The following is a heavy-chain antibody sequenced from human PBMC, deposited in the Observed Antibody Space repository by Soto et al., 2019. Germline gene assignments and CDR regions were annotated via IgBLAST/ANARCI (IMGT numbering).Heavy chain of an antibody. Sequence: SGPTLVNPTQTLTLTCTFSGFSLSSSGVGVGWIRQPPGKALEWLALIYWDGDRRYRPSLMSRLTIAKDTSKNQVVLTMTNMDPVDTATYYCARSTYYYDSSGYGFYYFDYWGQGTLVTVSS. V-gene: IGHV2-5*02. D-gene: IGHD3-22*01. J-gene: IGHJ4*02. CDR1: GFSLSSSGVG. CDR2: IYWDGDR. CDR3: ARSTYYYDSSGYGFYYFDY.